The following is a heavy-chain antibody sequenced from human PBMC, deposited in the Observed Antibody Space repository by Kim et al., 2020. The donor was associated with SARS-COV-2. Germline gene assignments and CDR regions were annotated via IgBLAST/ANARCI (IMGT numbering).Heavy chain of an antibody. V-gene: IGHV3-23*01. D-gene: IGHD2-15*01. CDR1: GFTFTGHA. CDR3: LKGGWRGILDY. CDR2: IDGSDGTT. Sequence: GGSLRLSCTTSGFTFTGHAMSWVRQAPGKGLEWVSSIDGSDGTTYYVDSVKGRFSISRDDSKNTLYLQMSTLRADDTAAYYCLKGGWRGILDYWGQGTLVTVSS. J-gene: IGHJ4*02.